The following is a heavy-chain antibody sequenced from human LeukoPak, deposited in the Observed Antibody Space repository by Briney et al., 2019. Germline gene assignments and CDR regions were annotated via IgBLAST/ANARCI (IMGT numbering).Heavy chain of an antibody. CDR1: GFTFSYFW. Sequence: GGSLRLSCAASGFTFSYFWMSWVRQAPGGGLDWVANIKQDGSEQYYVDSVKGRFTISRDNAKNSLYLQMNSLRAADTAVYYCARMRSYCSGGSCPKAHTFDIWGQGTMVTVSS. CDR3: ARMRSYCSGGSCPKAHTFDI. J-gene: IGHJ3*02. D-gene: IGHD2-15*01. V-gene: IGHV3-7*01. CDR2: IKQDGSEQ.